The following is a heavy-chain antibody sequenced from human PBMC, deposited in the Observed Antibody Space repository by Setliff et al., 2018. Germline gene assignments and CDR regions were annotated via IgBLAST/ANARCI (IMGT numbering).Heavy chain of an antibody. CDR1: GYTFTSYG. Sequence: GASVKVSCKASGYTFTSYGISWVRQAPGQGLEWMGWISAYNGDTNYAQKLQGRVTMTTDTSTSTAYLELRSLTSDDTATYYCAGVDVLTASPFWGQGTLVTVSS. J-gene: IGHJ4*02. V-gene: IGHV1-18*01. CDR3: AGVDVLTASPF. CDR2: ISAYNGDT. D-gene: IGHD3-9*01.